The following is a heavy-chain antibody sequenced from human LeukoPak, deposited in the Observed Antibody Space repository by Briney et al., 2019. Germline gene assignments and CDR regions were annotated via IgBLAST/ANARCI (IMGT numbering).Heavy chain of an antibody. V-gene: IGHV3-23*01. CDR1: GFTFSNYA. D-gene: IGHD3-22*01. J-gene: IGHJ1*01. CDR2: ISSSGTNT. Sequence: PGGSLRLSCAASGFTFSNYAITWVRQAPGKGREWVSTISSSGTNTYYADSVKGRFTISRDNSKNTLYLQMNSLRAEDTAVYYCAKDGHYDSSGFTLQYWGQGTLVTVSS. CDR3: AKDGHYDSSGFTLQY.